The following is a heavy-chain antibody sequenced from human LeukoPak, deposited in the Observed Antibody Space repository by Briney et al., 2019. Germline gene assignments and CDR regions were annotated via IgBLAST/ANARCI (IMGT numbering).Heavy chain of an antibody. J-gene: IGHJ4*02. V-gene: IGHV3-33*01. CDR2: IWYDGSNK. CDR1: GFTFSSYG. Sequence: GRSLRLSCAASGFTFSSYGMHWVRQAPGKGLEWVAVIWYDGSNKYYADSVKGRFTISRDNSENTLYLQMNSLRAEDTAVYYCARASSGYQDCWGQGTLVTVSS. CDR3: ARASSGYQDC. D-gene: IGHD3-22*01.